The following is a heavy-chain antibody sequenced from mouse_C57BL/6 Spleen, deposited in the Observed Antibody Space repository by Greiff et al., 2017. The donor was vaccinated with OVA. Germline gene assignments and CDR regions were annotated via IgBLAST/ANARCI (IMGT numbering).Heavy chain of an antibody. CDR3: ARPVTTGFAY. CDR1: GYTFTDYY. J-gene: IGHJ3*01. V-gene: IGHV1-26*01. Sequence: EVQLQQSGPELVKPGASVKISCKASGYTFTDYYMNWVKQSHGKSLEWIGDINPNNGGTSYNQKFKGKATLTVDKSSSTAYMELRSLTSEDSAVYYCARPVTTGFAYWGQGTLVTVSA. D-gene: IGHD1-1*01. CDR2: INPNNGGT.